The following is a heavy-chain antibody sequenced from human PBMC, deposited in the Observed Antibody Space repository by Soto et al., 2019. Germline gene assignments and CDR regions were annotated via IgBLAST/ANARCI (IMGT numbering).Heavy chain of an antibody. D-gene: IGHD3-9*01. CDR1: GGSFSGYY. CDR3: ARGDDWLLEDYYYYGMGV. J-gene: IGHJ6*02. V-gene: IGHV4-34*01. Sequence: PSETLSLTCAVYGGSFSGYYWSWIRQPPGKGLEWIGEINHSGSTNYNPSLKSRVTISVDTSKNQFSLKLSSVTAADTAVYYCARGDDWLLEDYYYYGMGVWGQGTTVTVSS. CDR2: INHSGST.